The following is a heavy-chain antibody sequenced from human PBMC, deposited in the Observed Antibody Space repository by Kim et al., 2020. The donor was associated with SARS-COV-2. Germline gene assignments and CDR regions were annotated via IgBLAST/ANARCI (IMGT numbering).Heavy chain of an antibody. J-gene: IGHJ4*02. Sequence: GGSLRLSCTASGFTFGDYAMSWVRQAPGKGLEWVGFIRSKAYGWTTEYAASVKGRFTISRDDSKSIAYLQMNSLKTEDTAVYYCTRGARAGILTGYHFDYWGQGTLDTVSS. CDR3: TRGARAGILTGYHFDY. V-gene: IGHV3-49*04. CDR2: IRSKAYGWTT. CDR1: GFTFGDYA. D-gene: IGHD3-9*01.